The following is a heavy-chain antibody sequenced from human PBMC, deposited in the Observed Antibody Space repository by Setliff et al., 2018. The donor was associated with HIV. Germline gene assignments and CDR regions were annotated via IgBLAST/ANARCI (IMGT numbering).Heavy chain of an antibody. CDR3: ARDMRSGSYPGAFDI. CDR2: VYPEDGQT. CDR1: GYRFRDFY. V-gene: IGHV1-69-2*01. D-gene: IGHD1-26*01. J-gene: IGHJ3*02. Sequence: GASVKVSCKVSGYRFRDFYMHWVRQAPGKGLDWMGLVYPEDGQTIYAERFQGRVTITADTSTGTTYMELSGLRSEDTAVYYCARDMRSGSYPGAFDIWGQGTMVTVSS.